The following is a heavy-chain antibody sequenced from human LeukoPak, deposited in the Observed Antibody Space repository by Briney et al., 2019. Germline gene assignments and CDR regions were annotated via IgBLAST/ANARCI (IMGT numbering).Heavy chain of an antibody. CDR1: GFTLRRYN. Sequence: GGSLRLSCAASGFTLRRYNMNWVRQAPRKRPEWVSSISSSSSYIYYADPVKGRFTISRDNAKNSLYLQMNSLRAEDTALYYCARGASRADYWGQGTLVTVSS. CDR3: ARGASRADY. CDR2: ISSSSSYI. V-gene: IGHV3-21*01. J-gene: IGHJ4*02.